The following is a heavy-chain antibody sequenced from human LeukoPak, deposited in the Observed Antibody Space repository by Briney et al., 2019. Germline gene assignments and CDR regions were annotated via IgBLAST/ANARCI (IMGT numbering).Heavy chain of an antibody. CDR2: INPNSGGT. Sequence: ASVKVSCKASGYAFTGYYMHWVRQAPGQGLEWMGWINPNSGGTNYAQKFQGRVTMTRDTSISTAYMELSRLRSDDTAVYYCANAVGYYYYYGMDVWGQGTTVTVSS. CDR3: ANAVGYYYYYGMDV. CDR1: GYAFTGYY. V-gene: IGHV1-2*02. J-gene: IGHJ6*02. D-gene: IGHD1-26*01.